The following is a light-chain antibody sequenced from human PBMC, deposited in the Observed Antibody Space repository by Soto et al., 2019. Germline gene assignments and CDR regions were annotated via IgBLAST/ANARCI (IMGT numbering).Light chain of an antibody. CDR2: GAF. V-gene: IGKV3-15*01. CDR1: QSVSRN. CDR3: QQYKERPLT. Sequence: DIVMAQSPVTLSVSPGARATLSCRASQSVSRNLALYQQKPGQAPSLLIYGAFTRATGIPARFSGTGTGTEVTLTISSLQSEEFALYYCQQYKERPLTVGQGTKVDI. J-gene: IGKJ1*01.